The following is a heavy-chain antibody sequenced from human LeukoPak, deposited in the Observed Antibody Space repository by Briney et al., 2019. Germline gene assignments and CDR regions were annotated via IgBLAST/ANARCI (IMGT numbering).Heavy chain of an antibody. CDR2: ISHSAVT. J-gene: IGHJ5*02. Sequence: PSEILSLTCSVSGYSISSAYYWGWIRQPPGKGLEWIGSISHSAVTYYNPSLQSRVTISLDTSKNQLSLKLTSVTAADTAVYYCGREGKLNYGILVSWGQGTLVTVSS. D-gene: IGHD2-15*01. V-gene: IGHV4-38-2*02. CDR1: GYSISSAYY. CDR3: GREGKLNYGILVS.